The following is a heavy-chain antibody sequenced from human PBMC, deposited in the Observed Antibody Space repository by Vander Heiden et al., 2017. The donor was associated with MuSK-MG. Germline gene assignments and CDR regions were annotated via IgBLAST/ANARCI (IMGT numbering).Heavy chain of an antibody. Sequence: QVQLVQSGAEVKEPGASVKVSCKASGYSFRGYDIHWVRQAPGQGLEWMGWVNPNRGATSYAQKCQGRGTLAGDTSISTAYMELSGLRYEEKEVYYCVRDLIASYRGRHGCYFDLWGRGTLLPVSS. CDR2: VNPNRGAT. CDR1: GYSFRGYD. D-gene: IGHD1-26*01. V-gene: IGHV1-2*02. CDR3: VRDLIASYRGRHGCYFDL. J-gene: IGHJ2*01.